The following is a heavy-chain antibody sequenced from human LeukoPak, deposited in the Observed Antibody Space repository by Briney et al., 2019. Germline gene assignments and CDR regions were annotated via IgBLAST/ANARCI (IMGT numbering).Heavy chain of an antibody. J-gene: IGHJ5*02. CDR3: ATTGIQNWFDP. CDR1: GFTFSSYE. V-gene: IGHV3-48*03. D-gene: IGHD5-18*01. Sequence: PGGSLRLSCAASGFTFSSYEMNWVRQAPGKGLEWVSYVSSSGHTIYYADSVKGRFTISRDNAKNSLYLQMNSLRAEDTAVYYCATTGIQNWFDPWGQGTLVTVSS. CDR2: VSSSGHTI.